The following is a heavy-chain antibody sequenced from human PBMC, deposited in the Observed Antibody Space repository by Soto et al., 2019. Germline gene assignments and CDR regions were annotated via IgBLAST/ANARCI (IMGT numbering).Heavy chain of an antibody. V-gene: IGHV3-23*01. CDR3: AKDFDSSAYYSFDD. D-gene: IGHD3-22*01. CDR2: ISGSGGNT. J-gene: IGHJ4*02. Sequence: GGSLRLSCAASGFSFHTYAMSWVRQPPGKGLEWVSAISGSGGNTYYADSVKGRFTISRDNSMKMLFLQMTSLRAEDTAVYYCAKDFDSSAYYSFDDWGQGTPVTVSS. CDR1: GFSFHTYA.